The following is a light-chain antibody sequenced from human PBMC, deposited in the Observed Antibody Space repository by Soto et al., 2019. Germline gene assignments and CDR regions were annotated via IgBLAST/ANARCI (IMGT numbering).Light chain of an antibody. Sequence: QSVLTQPASVSGSPGQSITISCTGTSSDVGAYNLVSWYQQHPGRAPKLFIFDVSDRPSGVSNRFSGSKSGNTASLTISGLQAEDEAVYYCSSYTNSSTLVFGGGTKLTVL. V-gene: IGLV2-14*02. J-gene: IGLJ3*02. CDR1: SSDVGAYNL. CDR3: SSYTNSSTLV. CDR2: DVS.